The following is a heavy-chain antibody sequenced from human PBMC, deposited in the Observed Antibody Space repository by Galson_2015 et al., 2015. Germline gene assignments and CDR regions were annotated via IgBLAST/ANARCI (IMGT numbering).Heavy chain of an antibody. CDR1: GFTVSCKY. V-gene: IGHV3-66*02. Sequence: SPRLSCAASGFTVSCKYMSWVRQAPGKGLEWDSVLYSGGSTYYADSVKGRFTISRDNSKNTLYLQMNSLRAEDTAVYYCAIVWGGYSISWKFDYWVQGTLGTGSS. CDR2: LYSGGST. CDR3: AIVWGGYSISWKFDY. J-gene: IGHJ4*02. D-gene: IGHD6-13*01.